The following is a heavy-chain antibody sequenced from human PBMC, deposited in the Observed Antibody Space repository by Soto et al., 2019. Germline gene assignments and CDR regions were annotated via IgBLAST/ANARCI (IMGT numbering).Heavy chain of an antibody. CDR2: INHFGIT. Sequence: QVQLQQWGAGLLKPAETLSLTCAVSGWSFRGFYWTWIRQSTGKGLEWLGYINHFGITKYNPSIKIGVSIPVDTSKCQFSLTLSSVTAADTDVYYCARAHEFWGGRQQPIDSWGQGTLVTVSS. D-gene: IGHD2-15*01. CDR3: ARAHEFWGGRQQPIDS. J-gene: IGHJ4*02. V-gene: IGHV4-34*01. CDR1: GWSFRGFY.